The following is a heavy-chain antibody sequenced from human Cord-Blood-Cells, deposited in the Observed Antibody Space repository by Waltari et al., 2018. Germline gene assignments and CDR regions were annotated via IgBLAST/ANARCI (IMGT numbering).Heavy chain of an antibody. Sequence: QVQLVQSGAEVKKPGSSVKVSCKASGGTFSSYTISWVRQAPGQGLEWMGRIIPILGIANYAQKFQGRVTITADKSTSTAYMGLSSLRSEDTAVYYCAKQNGDYDAFDIWGQGTMVTVSS. J-gene: IGHJ3*02. CDR1: GGTFSSYT. CDR3: AKQNGDYDAFDI. V-gene: IGHV1-69*02. CDR2: IIPILGIA. D-gene: IGHD4-17*01.